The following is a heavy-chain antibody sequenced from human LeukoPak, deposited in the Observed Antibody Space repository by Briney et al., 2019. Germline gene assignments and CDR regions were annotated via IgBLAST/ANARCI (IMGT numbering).Heavy chain of an antibody. CDR3: SREGRSSTPGY. D-gene: IGHD2-15*01. V-gene: IGHV4-4*07. CDR1: GGPIRSYY. Sequence: PSETLSLTCTVSGGPIRSYYWGWVRQPAGKRLEWIGRISASGSTDYNPSLKSRVTMSVDTSKNQFSLRLSPVTAADTAVYYCSREGRSSTPGYWGQGALVTVSS. J-gene: IGHJ4*02. CDR2: ISASGST.